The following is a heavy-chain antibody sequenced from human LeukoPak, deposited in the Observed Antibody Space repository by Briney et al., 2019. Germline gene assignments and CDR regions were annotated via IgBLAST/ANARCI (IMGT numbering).Heavy chain of an antibody. CDR1: GFIFFAYG. CDR3: ASPAYYYDPRSPPNYYYYYMDV. D-gene: IGHD3-22*01. CDR2: IRGSGGTT. V-gene: IGHV3-23*01. Sequence: GGSLRLSCAASGFIFFAYGMTWVRQAPGKGLEWVSSIRGSGGTTYYADSVKGRFTISRDNSKNTLYLQMNSLRAEDTAVYYCASPAYYYDPRSPPNYYYYYMDVWGKGTTVTVSS. J-gene: IGHJ6*03.